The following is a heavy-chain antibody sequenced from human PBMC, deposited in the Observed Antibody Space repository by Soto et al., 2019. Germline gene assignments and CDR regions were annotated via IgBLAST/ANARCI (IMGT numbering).Heavy chain of an antibody. Sequence: EVQLVESGGGLVQPGGSLRLSCAASGFTFSSYSMHWVRQAPGKGLEWVSYISSSGSTIYYADSVRGRFTISRDNAKNSLYLQMNSLRDEATAVYYCARAGYRSVDYWGQGTLVTVSS. CDR1: GFTFSSYS. CDR2: ISSSGSTI. V-gene: IGHV3-48*02. CDR3: ARAGYRSVDY. D-gene: IGHD3-3*01. J-gene: IGHJ4*02.